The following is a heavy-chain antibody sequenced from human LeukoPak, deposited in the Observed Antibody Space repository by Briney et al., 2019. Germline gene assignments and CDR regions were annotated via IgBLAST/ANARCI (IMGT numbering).Heavy chain of an antibody. Sequence: GGSLRLSCAASGFIFSNYGMNWVRQAPGKGLEWVSGITGNGGTTYYADSVKGRFTISRYNSKNTLYLQMNSLRAEDTAVYYCAKDVYDFWSGYYNSYDYWGQGTLVTVSS. V-gene: IGHV3-23*01. J-gene: IGHJ4*02. CDR3: AKDVYDFWSGYYNSYDY. CDR1: GFIFSNYG. CDR2: ITGNGGTT. D-gene: IGHD3-3*01.